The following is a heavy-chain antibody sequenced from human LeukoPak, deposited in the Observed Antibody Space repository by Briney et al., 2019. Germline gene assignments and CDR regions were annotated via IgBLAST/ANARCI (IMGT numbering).Heavy chain of an antibody. Sequence: SETLSLTCTVSGGSISSYYWSWIRQPPGKGLEWIGYIYYSGSTNYNPSLKSRVTISVDTSKNQFSLKLSSVTAADTAVYYCARAGYYDSSGYLRYYYYYMDVWGKGTTVTISS. V-gene: IGHV4-59*01. CDR2: IYYSGST. D-gene: IGHD3-22*01. CDR1: GGSISSYY. CDR3: ARAGYYDSSGYLRYYYYYMDV. J-gene: IGHJ6*03.